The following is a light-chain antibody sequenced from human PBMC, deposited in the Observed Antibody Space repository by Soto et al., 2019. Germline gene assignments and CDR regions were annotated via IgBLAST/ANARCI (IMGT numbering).Light chain of an antibody. CDR3: QQRSSGPHT. V-gene: IGKV3-15*01. Sequence: EIVMTQSPATLSVSPGERATLSCRASQSVYNNLAWYQQKPGQAPRLLIYGASTRATGIPARFSGSGSGTEFTLTISSLQSEDFAVYYCQQRSSGPHTFGGGTKVEIK. CDR2: GAS. CDR1: QSVYNN. J-gene: IGKJ4*01.